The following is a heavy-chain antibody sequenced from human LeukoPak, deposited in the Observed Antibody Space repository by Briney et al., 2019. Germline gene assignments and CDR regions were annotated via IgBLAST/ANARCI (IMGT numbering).Heavy chain of an antibody. V-gene: IGHV3-21*01. CDR1: GFSFSSYT. CDR3: ARGDYDSSGWDY. CDR2: ISSSSTYI. D-gene: IGHD3-22*01. J-gene: IGHJ4*02. Sequence: PGGSLRLSCAASGFSFSSYTMNWVRQAPGKGLEWVSSISSSSTYIYYADSVKGRFTISRDNAKNSLYLQMNSLRAEDTAVYYCARGDYDSSGWDYWGQGTLVTVSS.